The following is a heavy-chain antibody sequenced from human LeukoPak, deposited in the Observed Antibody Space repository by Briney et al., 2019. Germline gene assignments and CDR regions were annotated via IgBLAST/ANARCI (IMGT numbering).Heavy chain of an antibody. V-gene: IGHV3-53*01. CDR2: LYSGGSP. J-gene: IGHJ4*02. CDR3: VRDAIVGFFDY. CDR1: GFTVSSNC. Sequence: PGGSLRLSCAASGFTVSSNCMNWVRQAPGKGLEWVSVLYSGGSPYYADSVKGRFTISRDNSKNTLYLQMNSLRAEDTAMYYCVRDAIVGFFDYWGQGTLVTVSS. D-gene: IGHD2-15*01.